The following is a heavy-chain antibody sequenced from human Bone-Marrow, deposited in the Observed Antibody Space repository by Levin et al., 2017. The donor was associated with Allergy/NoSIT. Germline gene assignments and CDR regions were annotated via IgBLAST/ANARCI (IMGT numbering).Heavy chain of an antibody. Sequence: GESLKISCAASGFSFNNYSMSWVRQAPGKGLEWVSAIRGSDGSTYYADSEKGRFTISRDNSKNTLYLQMNSLRAEDTAVYYCAKCKPGFGITLFGVGLDLWGQGTLVTVSS. CDR2: IRGSDGST. D-gene: IGHD3-3*01. J-gene: IGHJ5*02. V-gene: IGHV3-23*01. CDR1: GFSFNNYS. CDR3: AKCKPGFGITLFGVGLDL.